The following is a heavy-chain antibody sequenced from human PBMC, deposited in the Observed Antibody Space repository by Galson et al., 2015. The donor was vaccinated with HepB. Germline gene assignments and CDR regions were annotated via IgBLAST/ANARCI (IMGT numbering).Heavy chain of an antibody. V-gene: IGHV3-30*04. CDR2: ISYDGSNK. CDR1: GFTFSSYA. CDR3: AGDGLKVAGTGWVDY. J-gene: IGHJ4*02. D-gene: IGHD6-19*01. Sequence: SLRLSCAASGFTFSSYAMHWVRQAPGKGLEWVAVISYDGSNKYYADSVKGRFTVSRDNSKNTLYLQMNSLRAEDTAVYYCAGDGLKVAGTGWVDYWGQGTLVTVSS.